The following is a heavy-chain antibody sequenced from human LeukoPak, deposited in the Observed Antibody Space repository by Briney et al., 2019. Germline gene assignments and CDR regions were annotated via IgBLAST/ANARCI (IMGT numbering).Heavy chain of an antibody. Sequence: ASVKVSCKASGYTFTGYYMHWVRQAPGQGLEWMGWINPNSGGTNYAQKFQGRVTMTRDTSISTAYMELSRLRSDDTALYYYARDRGDGYNYFPDAFDIWGQGTMVTVSS. CDR2: INPNSGGT. CDR3: ARDRGDGYNYFPDAFDI. D-gene: IGHD5-24*01. CDR1: GYTFTGYY. V-gene: IGHV1-2*02. J-gene: IGHJ3*02.